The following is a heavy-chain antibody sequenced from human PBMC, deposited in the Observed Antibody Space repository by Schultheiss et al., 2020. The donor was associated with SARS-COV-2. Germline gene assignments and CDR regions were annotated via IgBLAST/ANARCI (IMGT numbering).Heavy chain of an antibody. CDR1: GGSISSGYY. V-gene: IGHV4-38-2*02. CDR2: INHSGST. D-gene: IGHD2-2*01. Sequence: SQTLSLTCSVSGGSISSGYYWGWIRQPPGKGLEWIGEINHSGSTNYNPSLKSRVTISVDTSKNQFSLKLSSVTAADTAVYYCARDVRIVVVPAAIEGEGYYYYMDVWGKGTTVTVSS. CDR3: ARDVRIVVVPAAIEGEGYYYYMDV. J-gene: IGHJ6*03.